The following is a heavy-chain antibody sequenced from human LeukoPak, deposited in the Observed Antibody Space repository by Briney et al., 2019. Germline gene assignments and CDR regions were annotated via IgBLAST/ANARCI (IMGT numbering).Heavy chain of an antibody. J-gene: IGHJ4*02. CDR2: IIPIFGTA. V-gene: IGHV1-69*06. CDR3: ARVLMCGGSCYLIDY. D-gene: IGHD2-15*01. Sequence: PVASVKVSCKASGGTFSSYAISWVRQAPGQGLEWMGGIIPIFGTANYAQKFQGRVTITADKSTSTAYMELSSLRSDDTAVYYCARVLMCGGSCYLIDYWGQGTLVTVSS. CDR1: GGTFSSYA.